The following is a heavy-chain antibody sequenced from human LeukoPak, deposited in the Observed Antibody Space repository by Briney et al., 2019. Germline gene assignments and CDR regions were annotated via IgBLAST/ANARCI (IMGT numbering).Heavy chain of an antibody. CDR3: ARGIVGATTGD. CDR1: GYTFTVYY. D-gene: IGHD1-26*01. V-gene: IGHV1-2*02. Sequence: AASVTVSFKSSGYTFTVYYMHWVRQAPGQGLEWMGWINPNSGGTNYAQKFQGRVTMTRDTSISTAYMELSRLRSDDTAVYYCARGIVGATTGDWGQGTLVTVSS. J-gene: IGHJ4*02. CDR2: INPNSGGT.